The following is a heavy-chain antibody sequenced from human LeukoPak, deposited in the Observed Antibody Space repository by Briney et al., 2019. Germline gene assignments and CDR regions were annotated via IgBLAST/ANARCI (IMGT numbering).Heavy chain of an antibody. Sequence: ASVKVSCKASEYTFTGYYMHWVRQAPGQGLEWMGWINPNSGGTNYAQKFQGRVTMTRDTSISTAYMELSRLRSDDTAVYYCARTVAGREGFDYWGQGTLVTVSS. CDR3: ARTVAGREGFDY. D-gene: IGHD6-19*01. CDR1: EYTFTGYY. CDR2: INPNSGGT. J-gene: IGHJ4*02. V-gene: IGHV1-2*02.